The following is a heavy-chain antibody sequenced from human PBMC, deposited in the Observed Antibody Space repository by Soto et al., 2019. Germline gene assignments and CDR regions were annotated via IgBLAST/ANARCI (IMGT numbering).Heavy chain of an antibody. CDR3: ARGRGYSGDDLQEDGFDV. CDR2: MNPSGDRT. Sequence: QVQLMQSGTEVKEPGASVNVSCKASGYSFGSFYIHWVRQAPGQGLEWVGIMNPSGDRTNYAQKFQGRVTMTRDTATRTVYMELSSLRSEDTAVYYCARGRGYSGDDLQEDGFDVWGQGTMVTVS. V-gene: IGHV1-46*01. D-gene: IGHD5-12*01. J-gene: IGHJ3*01. CDR1: GYSFGSFY.